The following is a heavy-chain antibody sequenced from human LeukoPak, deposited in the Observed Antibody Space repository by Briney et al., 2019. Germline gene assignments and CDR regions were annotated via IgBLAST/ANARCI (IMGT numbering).Heavy chain of an antibody. V-gene: IGHV4-34*01. Sequence: SETLSLTCAVYGGSFSGYYWSWIRQPPGKGLEWIGEINHSGSTNYNPSLKSRVTISVDTSKNQFSLKLSSVTAADTAVYYCAGGGPNSSGFHYYYYGMDVWGQGTTVTVSS. CDR3: AGGGPNSSGFHYYYYGMDV. D-gene: IGHD6-19*01. J-gene: IGHJ6*02. CDR2: INHSGST. CDR1: GGSFSGYY.